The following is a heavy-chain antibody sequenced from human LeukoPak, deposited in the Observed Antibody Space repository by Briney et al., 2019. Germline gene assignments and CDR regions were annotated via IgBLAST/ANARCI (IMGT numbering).Heavy chain of an antibody. CDR1: GFTFSSYA. J-gene: IGHJ5*02. V-gene: IGHV3-74*01. Sequence: GGSLRLSCAASGFTFSSYAMSWVRQAPGKGLVWVSRIYVDGRTTNYADSVKGRFTISRDNAKNTVYLEMNSLSVEDTATYYCIRDFRSADLWGQGTLVTVTS. CDR3: IRDFRSADL. CDR2: IYVDGRTT.